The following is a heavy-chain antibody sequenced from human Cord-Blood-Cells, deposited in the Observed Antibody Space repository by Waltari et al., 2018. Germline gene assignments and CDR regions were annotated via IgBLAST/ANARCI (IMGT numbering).Heavy chain of an antibody. Sequence: QVQLQESGPGLVKPSETLSLTCAVSGYSISSGYYWGWIRQPPGKGLEWIGSIYHSGSTYDTPSLKSRVTIAVDTSKNEFALKRGSVSAAVTAVYYCARDISPHANEGYPDAFDIWGQGTMVTVSS. J-gene: IGHJ3*02. V-gene: IGHV4-38-2*02. CDR1: GYSISSGYY. CDR3: ARDISPHANEGYPDAFDI. CDR2: IYHSGST. D-gene: IGHD3-3*02.